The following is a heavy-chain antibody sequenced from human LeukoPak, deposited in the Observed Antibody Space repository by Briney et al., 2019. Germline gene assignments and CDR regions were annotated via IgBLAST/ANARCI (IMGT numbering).Heavy chain of an antibody. V-gene: IGHV3-30*04. Sequence: GGSLRLSCAASGFTFSSYVMHWVRQAPGKGLEWVAIISYDGSNEYYADSVKGRFTISRDNAKNSLYLQMNSLRDEDTAVYYCARDPYSGSYGDYYYYYMDVWGKGTTVTISS. D-gene: IGHD1-26*01. J-gene: IGHJ6*03. CDR3: ARDPYSGSYGDYYYYYMDV. CDR2: ISYDGSNE. CDR1: GFTFSSYV.